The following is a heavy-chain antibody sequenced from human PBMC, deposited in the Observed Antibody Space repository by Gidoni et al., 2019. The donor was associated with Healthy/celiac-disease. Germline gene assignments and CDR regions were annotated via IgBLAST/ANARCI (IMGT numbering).Heavy chain of an antibody. Sequence: EVQLVESGGGLVKPGGSLRLSCAASGFTFGNAWMSWVRQAPGKGLGWVGRIKSKTDGGTTYYAAPVKGRFTISRDDSKNTLYLQMNSLKTEDTAVYYCTTDPLGDDSSGYYMGVVDYWGQGTLVTVSS. V-gene: IGHV3-15*01. CDR3: TTDPLGDDSSGYYMGVVDY. CDR2: IKSKTDGGTT. J-gene: IGHJ4*02. D-gene: IGHD3-22*01. CDR1: GFTFGNAW.